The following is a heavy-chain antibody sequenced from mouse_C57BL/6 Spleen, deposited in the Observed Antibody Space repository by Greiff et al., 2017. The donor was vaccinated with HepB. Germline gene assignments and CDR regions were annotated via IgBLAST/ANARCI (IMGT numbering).Heavy chain of an antibody. CDR2: IWSDGST. CDR3: ARHGGPYYYAMDY. Sequence: VQRVESGPGLVAPSQSLSITCTVSGFSLTSYGVHWVRQPPGKGLEWLVVIWSDGSTTYNSALKSRLSISKDNSKSQVFLKMNSLQTDDTAMYYCARHGGPYYYAMDYWGQGTSVTVSS. V-gene: IGHV2-6-1*01. CDR1: GFSLTSYG. D-gene: IGHD1-1*02. J-gene: IGHJ4*01.